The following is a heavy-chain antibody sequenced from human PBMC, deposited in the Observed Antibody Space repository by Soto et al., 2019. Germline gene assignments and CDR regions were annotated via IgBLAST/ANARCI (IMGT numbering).Heavy chain of an antibody. CDR2: INSDGSST. D-gene: IGHD3-10*01. CDR3: ARASPPVLLWFGEFNWFDP. CDR1: GFTFSSYW. J-gene: IGHJ5*02. V-gene: IGHV3-74*01. Sequence: GGSLRLSCAASGFTFSSYWMHWVRQAPGKGLVWVSRINSDGSSTSYADSVKGRFTISRDNAKNTLYPQMNSLRAEDTAVYYCARASPPVLLWFGEFNWFDPWGQGTLVTVSS.